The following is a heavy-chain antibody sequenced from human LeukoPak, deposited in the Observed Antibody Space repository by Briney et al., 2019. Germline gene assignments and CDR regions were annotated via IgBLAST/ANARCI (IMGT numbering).Heavy chain of an antibody. D-gene: IGHD5-24*01. Sequence: GGSLRLSCVASGFPFSSYWMTWVRQAPGKGLEWVANIKQDGSKKSYVDSAKGRFTISRDNAKNSLYLQMNSPRAEDTAIYYCTRVGYIDEGIDYWGQGTLVTVSS. V-gene: IGHV3-7*04. CDR1: GFPFSSYW. J-gene: IGHJ4*02. CDR2: IKQDGSKK. CDR3: TRVGYIDEGIDY.